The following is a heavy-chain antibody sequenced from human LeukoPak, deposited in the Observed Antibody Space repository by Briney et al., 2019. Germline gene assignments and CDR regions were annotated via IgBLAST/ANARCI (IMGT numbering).Heavy chain of an antibody. CDR1: GDSISSYY. D-gene: IGHD2-21*02. J-gene: IGHJ4*02. Sequence: SETLSLTCTVSGDSISSYYWSWIRQPAGKGLEWIGRIYTSGSSNYNPSLKSRVTMSVDTSKNQFSLKLNSVTAADTAVYYCAREAYCGGDCYSGFDYWGQGTLVTVSS. CDR3: AREAYCGGDCYSGFDY. CDR2: IYTSGSS. V-gene: IGHV4-4*07.